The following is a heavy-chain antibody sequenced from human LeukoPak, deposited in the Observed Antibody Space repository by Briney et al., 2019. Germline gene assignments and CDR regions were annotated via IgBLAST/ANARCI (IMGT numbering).Heavy chain of an antibody. CDR2: ITKSGDAA. CDR1: GITFSTFG. D-gene: IGHD2-21*01. CDR3: AYVVGGY. Sequence: PGGSLRLSCAVSGITFSTFGVCWVRQAPGKGLEWVSTITKSGDAAYYADSVKGRFTISRDNSKDTLYLQMKSLRAEDTAVYYCAYVVGGYWGQGTLVTVSS. V-gene: IGHV3-23*01. J-gene: IGHJ4*02.